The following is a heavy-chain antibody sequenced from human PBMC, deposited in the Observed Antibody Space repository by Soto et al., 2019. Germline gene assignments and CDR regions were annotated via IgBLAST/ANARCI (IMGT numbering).Heavy chain of an antibody. CDR1: GGSFSGYC. V-gene: IGHV4-34*01. CDR3: ARVLTTVTTFDP. CDR2: INHSGST. D-gene: IGHD4-4*01. J-gene: IGHJ5*02. Sequence: QVQLQQWGAGLLKPSETLSLTCAVYGGSFSGYCWSWIRQPPGKGLEWIGEINHSGSTNYNPSLKSRVTISVDTSKNQFSLKLSSVTASDTAVYYCARVLTTVTTFDPWGQGTLVTVSS.